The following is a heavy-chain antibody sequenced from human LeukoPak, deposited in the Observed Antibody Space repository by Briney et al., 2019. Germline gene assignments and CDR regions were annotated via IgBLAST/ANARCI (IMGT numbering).Heavy chain of an antibody. D-gene: IGHD3-22*01. J-gene: IGHJ2*01. CDR2: IWYDGSNK. CDR1: GFTFSSYG. V-gene: IGHV3-33*01. CDR3: ARMGHYYDSSGYYTSYWYFDL. Sequence: PGGSLSLSCAASGFTFSSYGMHWVRQAPGKGLEWVAVIWYDGSNKYYGDSVKGRFTISRDNSKNTLYLEKNSLRAEDTAVYYCARMGHYYDSSGYYTSYWYFDLWGRGTLVTVSS.